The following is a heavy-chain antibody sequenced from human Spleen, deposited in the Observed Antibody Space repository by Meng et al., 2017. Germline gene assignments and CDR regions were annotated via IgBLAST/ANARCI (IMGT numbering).Heavy chain of an antibody. V-gene: IGHV7-4-1*02. CDR2: INTNTGNP. CDR1: GYTLIHYA. CDR3: TRDGYSDCSSTSCFDY. D-gene: IGHD2-2*01. Sequence: QVQLVQSGSGLGKPGASVKVSCKASGYTLIHYAINWLRQAPGQGLEWMGWINTNTGNPTYAQGFTGRLVFSLDTSVSTAYLQLSGLKADDTAVYYCTRDGYSDCSSTSCFDYWGQGSLVTVSS. J-gene: IGHJ4*02.